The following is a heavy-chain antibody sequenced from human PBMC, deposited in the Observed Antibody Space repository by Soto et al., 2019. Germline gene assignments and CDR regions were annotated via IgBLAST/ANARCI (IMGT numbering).Heavy chain of an antibody. J-gene: IGHJ3*02. Sequence: GGSLRLSCAASGFTFSSYSMNWVRQAPGKGLEWVSSISSSSSYIYYADSVKGRFTISRDNAKNSLYLQMNSLRAEDTAVYYCASLFDSSSWYADDAFDIWGQGTMVTVSS. D-gene: IGHD6-13*01. CDR3: ASLFDSSSWYADDAFDI. CDR2: ISSSSSYI. CDR1: GFTFSSYS. V-gene: IGHV3-21*01.